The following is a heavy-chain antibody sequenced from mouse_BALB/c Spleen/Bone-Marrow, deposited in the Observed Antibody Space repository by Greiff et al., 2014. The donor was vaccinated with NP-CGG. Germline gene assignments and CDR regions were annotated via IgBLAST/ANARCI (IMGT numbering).Heavy chain of an antibody. CDR3: ARGSSPYYYAMDY. CDR2: ISTYSGNT. V-gene: IGHV1-67*01. J-gene: IGHJ4*01. Sequence: QVQLKESGPELVRPGVSVKISCKGSGYTFTDYAMHWVKQSYAKSLEWIGVISTYSGNTNYNQKFKGKATMTVDKSSSTAYMELARLTSEDSAIYYCARGSSPYYYAMDYWGQGTSVTVSS. D-gene: IGHD1-1*01. CDR1: GYTFTDYA.